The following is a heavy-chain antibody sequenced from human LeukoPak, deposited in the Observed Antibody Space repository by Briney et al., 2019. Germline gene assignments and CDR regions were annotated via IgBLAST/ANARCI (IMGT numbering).Heavy chain of an antibody. V-gene: IGHV1-18*01. J-gene: IGHJ6*03. Sequence: ASVTVSCKASGYTFTSYGISWVRQAPGQGVEGMGWISAYNANTNYAQKFQGRVTITADESTSTAYMELSSLRSEDTAVYYCARDGYSDYYYYYMDVWGKGTTVTISS. D-gene: IGHD6-13*01. CDR3: ARDGYSDYYYYYMDV. CDR1: GYTFTSYG. CDR2: ISAYNANT.